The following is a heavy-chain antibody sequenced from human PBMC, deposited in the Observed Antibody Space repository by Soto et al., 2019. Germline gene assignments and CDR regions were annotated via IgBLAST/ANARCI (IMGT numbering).Heavy chain of an antibody. Sequence: GASVKVSCKASGYTFTSYGISWVRQAPGQGLEWMGWISAYKGNTNYAQKLQGRVTMTTDTSTSTAYMELRSLRSDDTAVYYCARYLGGDYVYAFDIWGQGTMVTVSS. J-gene: IGHJ3*02. V-gene: IGHV1-18*01. CDR1: GYTFTSYG. D-gene: IGHD5-12*01. CDR3: ARYLGGDYVYAFDI. CDR2: ISAYKGNT.